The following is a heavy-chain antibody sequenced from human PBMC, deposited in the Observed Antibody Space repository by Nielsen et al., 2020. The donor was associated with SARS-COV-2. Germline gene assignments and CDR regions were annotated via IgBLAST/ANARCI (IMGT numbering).Heavy chain of an antibody. Sequence: GESLKISCAASGFTFNYAWMSWVRQAPGKGLEWVGRIQSNSDGGTTDYAAPVKGRFTIPRDDSKNTLSLQMSSLRAEDTAVYYCTTVGYHHTVGSSDYSDYWGQGTLVTVSS. V-gene: IGHV3-15*01. J-gene: IGHJ4*02. D-gene: IGHD3-22*01. CDR3: TTVGYHHTVGSSDYSDY. CDR1: GFTFNYAW. CDR2: IQSNSDGGTT.